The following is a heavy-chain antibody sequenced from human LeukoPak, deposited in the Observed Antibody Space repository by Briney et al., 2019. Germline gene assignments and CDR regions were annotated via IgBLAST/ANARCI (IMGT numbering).Heavy chain of an antibody. Sequence: SVKVSCKASGGTFSSYAISWVRQAPGQGLEWMGGIIPIFGTANYAQKFQGRVTITADKSTSTAYMELSSLRSEDTAVYYCARSLRYCSSTSCYVGGWDYYYYGMDVWGKGTTVTVSS. CDR1: GGTFSSYA. D-gene: IGHD2-2*01. V-gene: IGHV1-69*06. J-gene: IGHJ6*04. CDR3: ARSLRYCSSTSCYVGGWDYYYYGMDV. CDR2: IIPIFGTA.